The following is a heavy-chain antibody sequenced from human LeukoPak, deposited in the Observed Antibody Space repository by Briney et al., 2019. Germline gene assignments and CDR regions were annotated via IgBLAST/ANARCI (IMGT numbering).Heavy chain of an antibody. CDR3: ARQGIVGATQGFDY. D-gene: IGHD1-26*01. J-gene: IGHJ4*02. V-gene: IGHV3-23*01. CDR1: GFSFSSYA. Sequence: GGSLRLSCAASGFSFSSYAMSWVRQAPGKGLEWVSAITGSGGSTYYADSVKGRFTISRDNAKNSLYLQMNSLRAEDTAVYYCARQGIVGATQGFDYWGQGTLVTVSS. CDR2: ITGSGGST.